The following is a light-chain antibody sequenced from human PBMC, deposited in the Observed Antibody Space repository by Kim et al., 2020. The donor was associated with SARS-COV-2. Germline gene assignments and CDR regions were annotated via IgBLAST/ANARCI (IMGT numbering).Light chain of an antibody. V-gene: IGLV3-21*04. Sequence: ARGKTAVISWVGNNLGSKIVNGYQQRRGQAPVLGIYYDSDRPSGIPERFSGSNSGNTATLTISRVEAGDEADYYCQVWDSSSDHWVFGGGTQLTVL. CDR2: YDS. CDR3: QVWDSSSDHWV. J-gene: IGLJ3*02. CDR1: NLGSKI.